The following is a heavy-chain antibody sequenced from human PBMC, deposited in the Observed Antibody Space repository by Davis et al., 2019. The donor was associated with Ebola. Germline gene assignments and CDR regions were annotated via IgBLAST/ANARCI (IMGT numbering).Heavy chain of an antibody. CDR1: GFTFDDHA. CDR2: TSAGAYNR. D-gene: IGHD1-26*01. J-gene: IGHJ4*02. Sequence: GESLKISCAASGFTFDDHAMHWVRQAPGQGLEWVSVTSAGAYNRYYADSVNGRFTISRDSSKNSLFLHMNSLPIEDTGMYYCAKDPRTTRLGAIFDYCGQGTLVTVSS. V-gene: IGHV3-43*02. CDR3: AKDPRTTRLGAIFDY.